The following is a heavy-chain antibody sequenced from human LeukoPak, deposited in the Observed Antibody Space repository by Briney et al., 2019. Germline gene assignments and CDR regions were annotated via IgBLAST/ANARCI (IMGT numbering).Heavy chain of an antibody. CDR3: AKWGFRTPSGEEIRESFYD. J-gene: IGHJ1*01. Sequence: PGGSLRLSCAASGFTVTDNYMNWVRQSSGKGLEWVSVIYGGGDTNYADSVKGRFTISRDNSESALYLQMNDLRPDDTALYYCAKWGFRTPSGEEIRESFYDWGQGTLVIVSS. CDR1: GFTVTDNY. CDR2: IYGGGDT. D-gene: IGHD1-26*01. V-gene: IGHV3-53*05.